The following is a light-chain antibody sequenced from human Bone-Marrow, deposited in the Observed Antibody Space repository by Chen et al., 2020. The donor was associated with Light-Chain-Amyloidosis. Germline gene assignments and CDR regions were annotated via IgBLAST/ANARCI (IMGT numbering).Light chain of an antibody. CDR2: DDS. CDR3: QVWDRSSDRPV. Sequence: SYVLTQPSSVSVAPGQTATIACGGNNIGSTSVHWYQQTPGQAPLLVVYDDSDRPSGIPERLSGSNSGTTATLTIGRVEAGDEADDYCQVWDRSSDRPVFGGGTKLTVL. CDR1: NIGSTS. J-gene: IGLJ3*02. V-gene: IGLV3-21*02.